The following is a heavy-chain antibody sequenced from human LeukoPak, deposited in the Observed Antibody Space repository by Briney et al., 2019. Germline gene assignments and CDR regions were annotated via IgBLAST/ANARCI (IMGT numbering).Heavy chain of an antibody. D-gene: IGHD4-17*01. CDR2: ISGSGGST. CDR3: AKDQDDYGDYGVAFDI. CDR1: GFTFSIYA. J-gene: IGHJ3*02. V-gene: IGHV3-23*01. Sequence: GGSLRLSCAASGFTFSIYAMSWVRQAPGKGLEWVSAISGSGGSTYYADSVKGRFTISRGNSKNTLYLQMNSLRAEDTAVYYCAKDQDDYGDYGVAFDIWGQGTMVTVSS.